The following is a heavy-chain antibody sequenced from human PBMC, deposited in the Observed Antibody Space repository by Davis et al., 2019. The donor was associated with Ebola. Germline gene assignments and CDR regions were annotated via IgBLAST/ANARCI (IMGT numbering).Heavy chain of an antibody. Sequence: AASVKVSCKASGYTFTNYGISWVRQAPGQGLEWMGWISAYNGNTNYAQKLQGRVTMTTDTSTSTAYMELRSLRSDDTAVYYCARDRIAARRDYYYYYGMDVWGQGTTVTVSS. CDR1: GYTFTNYG. CDR3: ARDRIAARRDYYYYYGMDV. CDR2: ISAYNGNT. D-gene: IGHD6-6*01. V-gene: IGHV1-18*01. J-gene: IGHJ6*02.